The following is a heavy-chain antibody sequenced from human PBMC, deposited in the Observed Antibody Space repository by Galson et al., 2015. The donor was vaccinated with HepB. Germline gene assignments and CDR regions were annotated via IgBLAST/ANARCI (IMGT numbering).Heavy chain of an antibody. CDR3: ARDQRRPFDF. CDR2: ISSSSSTI. CDR1: GFPFSGYS. J-gene: IGHJ4*02. V-gene: IGHV3-48*02. Sequence: SLRLSCAGSGFPFSGYSFNWVRQAPGKGLEWVSYISSSSSTIYYADSVKGRFTISRDNARSSLYLQMSNLREGDTAVYYCARDQRRPFDFWGQGTAVTVSS.